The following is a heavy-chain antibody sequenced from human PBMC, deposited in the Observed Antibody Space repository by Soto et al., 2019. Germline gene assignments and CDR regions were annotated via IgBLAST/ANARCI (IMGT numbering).Heavy chain of an antibody. V-gene: IGHV1-58*02. CDR1: GLTFTSSA. J-gene: IGHJ4*02. D-gene: IGHD3-10*01. CDR2: IVVGSGNT. CDR3: GVADTRGGDY. Sequence: QMQQVHSGHAVKKPGTSGKVSCKASGLTFTSSAMQWVRQARGQRLEWIGWIVVGSGNTNYAQKFQERVTITRDMSTSTAYMELSSLRSEDTAVYYCGVADTRGGDYWGQGTLVTVSS.